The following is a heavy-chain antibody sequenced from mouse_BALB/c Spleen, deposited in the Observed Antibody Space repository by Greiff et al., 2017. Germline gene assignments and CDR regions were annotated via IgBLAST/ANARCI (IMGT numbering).Heavy chain of an antibody. V-gene: IGHV14-3*02. CDR3: APYYGSSCPFAY. J-gene: IGHJ3*01. D-gene: IGHD1-1*01. Sequence: VQLQQSGAELVKPGASVKLSCTASGFNIKDTYMHWVKQRPEQGLEWIGRIDPANGNTKYDPKFPGKATITADTSSNTAYLQLSSLTSEDTAVYYCAPYYGSSCPFAYWGQGTLVTVSA. CDR2: IDPANGNT. CDR1: GFNIKDTY.